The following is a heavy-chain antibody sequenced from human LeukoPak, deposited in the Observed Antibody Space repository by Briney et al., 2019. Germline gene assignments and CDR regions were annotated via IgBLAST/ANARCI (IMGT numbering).Heavy chain of an antibody. D-gene: IGHD6-13*01. CDR1: GYTFTSYG. CDR2: ISAYNGNT. J-gene: IGHJ4*02. V-gene: IGHV1-18*01. CDR3: ARAKYSSSSQGY. Sequence: AAVKVSCKASGYTFTSYGISWVRQARGQGLEWMGWISAYNGNTNYAQKLQGRVTMTTDTSTSTAYMELRSLRSDDTAVYYCARAKYSSSSQGYWGRGTLVTASS.